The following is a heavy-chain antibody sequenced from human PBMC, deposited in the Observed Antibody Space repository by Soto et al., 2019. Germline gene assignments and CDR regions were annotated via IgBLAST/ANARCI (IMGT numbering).Heavy chain of an antibody. D-gene: IGHD3-3*01. CDR1: GYTFTSCD. V-gene: IGHV1-8*01. CDR3: ARVGYDFWSGYYRAAFDI. CDR2: MNPNSGNT. Sequence: ASVKVSCKASGYTFTSCDINWVRQATGQGLEWMGLMNPNSGNTGYAQKFQGRVTMTRNTSISTAYMELSSLRSEDTAVYYCARVGYDFWSGYYRAAFDIWGQGTMVTVSS. J-gene: IGHJ3*02.